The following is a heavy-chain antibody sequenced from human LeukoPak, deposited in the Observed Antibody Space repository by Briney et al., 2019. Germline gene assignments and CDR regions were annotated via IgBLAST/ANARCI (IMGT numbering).Heavy chain of an antibody. CDR3: ARGPGVEAADFYYYGMDV. Sequence: ASVKVSCKASGYTFTGYYMHWVRQAPGQGLEWMGWINPNSGGTNYAQKFQGRVTMTRDTSISTAYMELSRLRSDDTAVYYCARGPGVEAADFYYYGMDVWGQGTTVTVSS. D-gene: IGHD6-13*01. CDR1: GYTFTGYY. V-gene: IGHV1-2*02. CDR2: INPNSGGT. J-gene: IGHJ6*02.